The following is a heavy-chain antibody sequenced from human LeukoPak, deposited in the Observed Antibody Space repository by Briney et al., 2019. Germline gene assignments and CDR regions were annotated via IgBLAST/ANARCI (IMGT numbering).Heavy chain of an antibody. CDR1: GFTFSSYS. CDR3: ARDRLHYGEYEKTFDY. CDR2: ISYSSSTI. J-gene: IGHJ4*02. Sequence: GGSLRLSCAASGFTFSSYSMNWARQAPGKGLEWVSYISYSSSTIYYADSVKGRFTISRDNGKNSLYLQMNSLRAEDTAVYYCARDRLHYGEYEKTFDYWGQGTLVTVSS. D-gene: IGHD4-17*01. V-gene: IGHV3-48*01.